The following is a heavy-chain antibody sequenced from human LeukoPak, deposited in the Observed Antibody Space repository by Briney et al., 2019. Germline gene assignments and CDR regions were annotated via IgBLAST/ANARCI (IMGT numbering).Heavy chain of an antibody. CDR2: INQGGSDK. CDR3: TRDRSRAEDD. V-gene: IGHV3-7*01. D-gene: IGHD1-14*01. CDR1: GCFVSQRW. Sequence: GGSLRLSCAASGCFVSQRWMRWVRQAPGKGLEWVANINQGGSDKYYVDSVKGRFTISRGNANNLLYLQMNSLRGEDTAVYYCTRDRSRAEDDWGQGTLVTVSS. J-gene: IGHJ4*02.